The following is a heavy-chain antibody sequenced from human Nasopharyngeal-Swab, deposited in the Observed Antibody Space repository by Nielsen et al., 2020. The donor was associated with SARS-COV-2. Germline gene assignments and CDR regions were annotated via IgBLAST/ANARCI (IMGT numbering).Heavy chain of an antibody. Sequence: GESLKISCAASGFTFSSYAMHWVRQAPGKGLEWVAVISYDGSNKYYADSVKGRFTISRDNAKNSLYLQMNSLRAEDTAVYYCARDQYYDILTWGDYYYYYYMDVWGKGTTVTVSS. D-gene: IGHD3-9*01. CDR3: ARDQYYDILTWGDYYYYYYMDV. V-gene: IGHV3-30*04. J-gene: IGHJ6*03. CDR2: ISYDGSNK. CDR1: GFTFSSYA.